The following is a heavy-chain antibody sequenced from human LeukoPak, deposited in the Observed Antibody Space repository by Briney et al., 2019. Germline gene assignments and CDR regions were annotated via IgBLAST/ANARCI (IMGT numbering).Heavy chain of an antibody. CDR1: GYSFTSYW. CDR3: ARRNYDILTYYYGMDV. Sequence: GESLKISCKGSGYSFTSYWIGWVRQMPGKGLEWMGIIYPGDSDTRYSPSFQGQVTISAVKSISTAYLQWSSLKASDTAMYYCARRNYDILTYYYGMDVWGQGTTVTVSS. V-gene: IGHV5-51*01. J-gene: IGHJ6*02. CDR2: IYPGDSDT. D-gene: IGHD3-9*01.